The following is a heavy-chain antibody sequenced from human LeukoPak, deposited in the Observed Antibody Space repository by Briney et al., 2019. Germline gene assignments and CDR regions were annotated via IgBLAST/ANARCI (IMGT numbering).Heavy chain of an antibody. CDR2: IYHSGST. J-gene: IGHJ6*02. CDR3: ARDGPAYTSRWYDYYYGLDV. CDR1: GDSIGSYF. D-gene: IGHD2-2*01. Sequence: SETLSLTCTVSGDSIGSYFWSWIRQSPGKGLEWIGHIYHSGSTNYNPSLKSRVSISVDTSKNQFSLKLTSVTSADTAVYYCARDGPAYTSRWYDYYYGLDVWGQGTTVTVSS. V-gene: IGHV4-59*01.